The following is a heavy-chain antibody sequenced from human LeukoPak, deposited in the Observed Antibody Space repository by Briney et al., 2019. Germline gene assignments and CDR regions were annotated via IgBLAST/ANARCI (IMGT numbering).Heavy chain of an antibody. J-gene: IGHJ4*02. Sequence: GGSLRLSCAASGFTFDDYAMHWVRQAPGKGLEWVSGISWNSGSIGYADSVKGRFTISRDNAKNSLYLQMNSLRAEDTALYYCAKMGYYDSSGYHAWFVYWGQGTLVTVSS. D-gene: IGHD3-22*01. CDR2: ISWNSGSI. CDR1: GFTFDDYA. CDR3: AKMGYYDSSGYHAWFVY. V-gene: IGHV3-9*01.